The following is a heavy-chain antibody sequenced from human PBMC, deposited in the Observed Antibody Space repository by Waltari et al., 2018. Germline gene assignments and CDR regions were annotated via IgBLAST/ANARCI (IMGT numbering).Heavy chain of an antibody. Sequence: EVQLLESGGGLVQPGGSLRLSCAASGFTFSSYAMSWVRQAPGKGLEWVSAISGSGGSTYYADSVKGRFTISRDNSKNTLYLQMNSLRAEDTAVYYCAKYLWLVPFDHKVYYFDYWGQGTLVTVSS. CDR3: AKYLWLVPFDHKVYYFDY. CDR1: GFTFSSYA. J-gene: IGHJ4*02. V-gene: IGHV3-23*01. CDR2: ISGSGGST. D-gene: IGHD6-19*01.